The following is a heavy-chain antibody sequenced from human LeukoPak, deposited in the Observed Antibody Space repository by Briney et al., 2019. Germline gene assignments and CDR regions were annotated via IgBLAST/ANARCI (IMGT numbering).Heavy chain of an antibody. CDR1: GFTFSSYA. J-gene: IGHJ6*02. CDR2: ISGSGGST. Sequence: PGGSPRLSCAASGFTFSSYAMSWVRQAPGKGLEWVSAISGSGGSTYYADSVKGRFTISRDNSKNTLYLQMNSLRAEDTAVYYCAKDVAAADYYYYGMDVWGQGTTVTVSS. D-gene: IGHD6-13*01. CDR3: AKDVAAADYYYYGMDV. V-gene: IGHV3-23*01.